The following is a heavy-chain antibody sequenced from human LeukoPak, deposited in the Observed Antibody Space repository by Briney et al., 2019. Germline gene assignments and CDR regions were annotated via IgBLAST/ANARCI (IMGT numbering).Heavy chain of an antibody. Sequence: SVKVSCKASGGTFSSYAISWVRQAPGQGLEWMGGIIPIFGTANYAQKFQGRVTITADESTSTAYMELSSLRSEDTAVYYCARSVAAPRIDYFDYWGQGTLVTVSS. J-gene: IGHJ4*02. CDR3: ARSVAAPRIDYFDY. V-gene: IGHV1-69*13. CDR1: GGTFSSYA. D-gene: IGHD6-6*01. CDR2: IIPIFGTA.